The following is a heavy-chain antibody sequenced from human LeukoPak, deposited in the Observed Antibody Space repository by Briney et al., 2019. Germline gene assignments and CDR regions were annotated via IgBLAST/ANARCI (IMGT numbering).Heavy chain of an antibody. V-gene: IGHV1-46*01. CDR3: ARDGSVGAPNWYFDL. CDR1: GYIFTSYY. D-gene: IGHD1-26*01. J-gene: IGHJ2*01. Sequence: ASVKVSCKASGYIFTSYYMHWVRLAPGQGLEWMGMINLRGGSTSYAQKFQGRVTMTRDTSTSTVYMEVSSLRSEDTAVYYCARDGSVGAPNWYFDLWGRGTLVTVSS. CDR2: INLRGGST.